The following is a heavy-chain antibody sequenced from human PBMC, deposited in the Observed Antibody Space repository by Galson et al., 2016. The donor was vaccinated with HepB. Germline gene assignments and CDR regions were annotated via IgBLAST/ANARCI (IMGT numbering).Heavy chain of an antibody. J-gene: IGHJ4*02. CDR2: IYYSGST. D-gene: IGHD6-13*01. CDR1: GGSISSSSYY. Sequence: ETLSLTCTVSGGSISSSSYYWGWIRQPPGKGPEWIGSIYYSGSTYYNPSLKSRVTISVDTSKNQFSLKLSSVSAADTAVYYCARHSGYSSSWYFFEALDCWGQGTLVTVSS. V-gene: IGHV4-39*01. CDR3: ARHSGYSSSWYFFEALDC.